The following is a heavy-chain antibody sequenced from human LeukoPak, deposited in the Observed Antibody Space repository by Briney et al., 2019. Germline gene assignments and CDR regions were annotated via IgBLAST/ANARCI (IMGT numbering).Heavy chain of an antibody. CDR2: IYTSGST. V-gene: IGHV4-4*07. CDR1: GGSISSYY. D-gene: IGHD3-10*01. Sequence: PSETLSFTCTVSGGSISSYYWSWIRQPAGKGLEWIGRIYTSGSTNYNPSLKSRVTMSVDTSKNQFSLKLSSVTAADTAVYYCARGAELFENYYYYGMDVWGQGTTVTVSS. J-gene: IGHJ6*02. CDR3: ARGAELFENYYYYGMDV.